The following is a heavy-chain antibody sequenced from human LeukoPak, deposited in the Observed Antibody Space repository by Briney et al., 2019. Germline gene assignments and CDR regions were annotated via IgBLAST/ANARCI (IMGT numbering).Heavy chain of an antibody. V-gene: IGHV3-74*01. D-gene: IGHD2-15*01. CDR1: GFTFSSYW. CDR3: ARGYCSGGSCYRPFDY. Sequence: GGSLRLSCAASGFTFSSYWMHWVRQAPGKGLVWVSRIESDGSSTSYADSVKGRFTISRDNAKNTLYLQMNSLRAEDTAVYYCARGYCSGGSCYRPFDYWGQGTLVTVSS. CDR2: IESDGSST. J-gene: IGHJ4*02.